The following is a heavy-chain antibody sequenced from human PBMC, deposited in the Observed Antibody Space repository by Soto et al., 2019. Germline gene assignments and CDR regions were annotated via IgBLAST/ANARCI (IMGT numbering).Heavy chain of an antibody. V-gene: IGHV4-39*02. CDR1: GGSISSSSYY. CDR2: ISYNGRT. D-gene: IGHD3-22*01. CDR3: ARGHFDSRGYSNALDY. J-gene: IGHJ4*02. Sequence: PSETLSLTCTVSGGSISSSSYYWGWIRQPPGKGLQWIGFISYNGRTYSSPSLKSRVTISLDMSKNHVSLILKSVNIADSAIYYCARGHFDSRGYSNALDYWGQGIQVTVSS.